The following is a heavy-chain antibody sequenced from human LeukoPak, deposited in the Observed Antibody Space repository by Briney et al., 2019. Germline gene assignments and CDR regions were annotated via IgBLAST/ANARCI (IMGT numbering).Heavy chain of an antibody. CDR2: VYPGDSDT. CDR3: AIDSSGYYYYFDY. CDR1: GYTFTGYY. Sequence: KVSCKASGYTFTGYYMHWVRQMPGKGLEWMGIVYPGDSDTRYSPSFQGQVTISADKSISTAYLQWSSLKASDTAMYYCAIDSSGYYYYFDYWGQGTLVTVSS. D-gene: IGHD3-22*01. V-gene: IGHV5-51*01. J-gene: IGHJ4*02.